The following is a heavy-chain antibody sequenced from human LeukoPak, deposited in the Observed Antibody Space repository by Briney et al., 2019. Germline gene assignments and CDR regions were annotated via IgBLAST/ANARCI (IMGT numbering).Heavy chain of an antibody. D-gene: IGHD3-9*01. CDR1: GYTFTSYY. Sequence: GASVKVSCKASGYTFTSYYIHWVRQAPGQGLEWMGIINPSGGSTNYAQKFQGRVTMTRDTSTTTVYMELSSLRSEDTAVYYCARMILLLGDVLTVPPRGFDYWGQGTLVTVSS. CDR3: ARMILLLGDVLTVPPRGFDY. V-gene: IGHV1-46*01. CDR2: INPSGGST. J-gene: IGHJ4*02.